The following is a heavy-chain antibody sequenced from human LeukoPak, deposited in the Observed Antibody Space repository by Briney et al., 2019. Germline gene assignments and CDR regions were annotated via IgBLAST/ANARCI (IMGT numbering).Heavy chain of an antibody. CDR3: ARDALRARPEGFYDYVWGSYADP. CDR1: GHTFTSYG. Sequence: ASVKVSCKASGHTFTSYGISWVRQAPGQGLEWMGWISAYNGNTNYAQKLQGRVTMTTDTSTSTAYMELRSLRSDDTAVYYCARDALRARPEGFYDYVWGSYADPWGQGTLSPSPQ. J-gene: IGHJ5*02. D-gene: IGHD3-16*01. V-gene: IGHV1-18*01. CDR2: ISAYNGNT.